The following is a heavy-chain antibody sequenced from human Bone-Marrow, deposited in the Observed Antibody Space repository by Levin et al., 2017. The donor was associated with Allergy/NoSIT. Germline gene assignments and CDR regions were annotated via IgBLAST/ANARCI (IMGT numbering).Heavy chain of an antibody. CDR3: ARHRGVGGYSGYGWFDP. J-gene: IGHJ5*02. D-gene: IGHD5-12*01. V-gene: IGHV4-39*01. CDR2: IYHSGST. Sequence: SQTFSLTCTVSGDSISSSTYYWGWIRQPPGKKLEWIGSIYHSGSTYYNPPLKSRVTFSVDTSNNHFSVKLSSVTAADTAVYYCARHRGVGGYSGYGWFDPWGQGTLVIVSS. CDR1: GDSISSSTYY.